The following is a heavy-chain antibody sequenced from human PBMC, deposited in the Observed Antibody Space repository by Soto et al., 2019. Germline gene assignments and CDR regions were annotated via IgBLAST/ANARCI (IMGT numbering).Heavy chain of an antibody. CDR2: IFYSGSA. V-gene: IGHV4-30-4*01. CDR1: GGSISSGSDY. D-gene: IGHD2-21*01. Sequence: QVQLQESGPGLVKPSQTLSLTCTVSGGSISSGSDYWSWIRQPPGKGLEWTGHIFYSGSASYNPSLKGRVTISIDTSRSQFSLGLSAVTAADTGVYYCARVVSWVDPWGQGSLVSVSS. CDR3: ARVVSWVDP. J-gene: IGHJ5*02.